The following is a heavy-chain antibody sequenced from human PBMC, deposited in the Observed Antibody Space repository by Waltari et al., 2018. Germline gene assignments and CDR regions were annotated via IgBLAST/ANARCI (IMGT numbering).Heavy chain of an antibody. CDR3: ARAHGDYFDY. CDR2: ISSSRSYI. Sequence: EVQLVESGGGLVKPGGSLRLSCAASGFTFSSYSMNWVRQAPGKGLEWVSSISSSRSYIYYADSVKGRFTISRDNAKNSLYLQMNSLRAEDTAVYYCARAHGDYFDYWGQGTLVTVSS. J-gene: IGHJ4*02. V-gene: IGHV3-21*01. CDR1: GFTFSSYS. D-gene: IGHD4-17*01.